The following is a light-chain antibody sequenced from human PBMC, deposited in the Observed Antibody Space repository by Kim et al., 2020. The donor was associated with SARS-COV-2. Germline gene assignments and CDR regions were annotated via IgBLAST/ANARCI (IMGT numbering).Light chain of an antibody. V-gene: IGKV3-20*01. CDR3: QQYGSSPKT. CDR2: AAS. J-gene: IGKJ1*01. Sequence: PGERATLSCRASQSVSSSFAWYQQKPGQPPRLLIYAASSRATGIPDRFSGSGSGTDFTLTISRLEPEDFAVYYCQQYGSSPKTFGQGTKVDIK. CDR1: QSVSSS.